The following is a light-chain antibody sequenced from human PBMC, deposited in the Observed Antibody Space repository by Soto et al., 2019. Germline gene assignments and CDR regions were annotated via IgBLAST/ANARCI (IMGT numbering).Light chain of an antibody. CDR2: GAS. J-gene: IGKJ5*01. Sequence: EIVLTQSPGTLSLSPGERATLSCRASQSVSSSNLDWYQQKPGQAPRLLIYGASSRATGIPDRFSGSGSGTDFTLTISRLEPEDFAVYYCQQYGGSPITFGQGTRLEIK. V-gene: IGKV3-20*01. CDR1: QSVSSSN. CDR3: QQYGGSPIT.